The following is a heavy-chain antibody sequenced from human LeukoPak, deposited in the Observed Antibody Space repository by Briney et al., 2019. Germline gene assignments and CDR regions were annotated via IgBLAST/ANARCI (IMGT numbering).Heavy chain of an antibody. V-gene: IGHV1-18*01. CDR1: NYTFASYG. Sequence: ASVTVSYKASNYTFASYGLSWVRQAPGQGLQWVGWISPYDGNTDYAQRFQARVTMTIDRATRTVYMDLKRLRLDDTAVYYCVRVWPPNAVDRGMTYSYFNALDVWGQGTTVIVSS. CDR2: ISPYDGNT. D-gene: IGHD1-1*01. J-gene: IGHJ6*02. CDR3: VRVWPPNAVDRGMTYSYFNALDV.